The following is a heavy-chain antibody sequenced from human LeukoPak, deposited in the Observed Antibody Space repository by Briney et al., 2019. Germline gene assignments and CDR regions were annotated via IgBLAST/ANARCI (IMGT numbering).Heavy chain of an antibody. Sequence: ASVKVSCKASGYTFTSYYMHWLRQAPGQGLECMGWIHPNNGDTAYAQKFEGRVTMTRDTSISTAYMELRRLRPDDTAVYFCARDRPAQMVDLDYWGQGTLVTVSS. V-gene: IGHV1-2*02. D-gene: IGHD3-10*01. CDR3: ARDRPAQMVDLDY. J-gene: IGHJ4*02. CDR1: GYTFTSYY. CDR2: IHPNNGDT.